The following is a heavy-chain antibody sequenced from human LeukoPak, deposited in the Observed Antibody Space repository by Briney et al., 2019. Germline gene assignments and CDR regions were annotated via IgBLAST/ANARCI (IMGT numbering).Heavy chain of an antibody. J-gene: IGHJ4*02. V-gene: IGHV1-24*01. CDR1: GYTLTELS. CDR2: FDPEDGET. D-gene: IGHD3-16*02. CDR3: ATVVANLGDYVWRSYRH. Sequence: GASVKVSCKVSGYTLTELSMHWVRQAPGKGLEWMGGFDPEDGETIYAQKFQGRVTMTEDTSTDTAYMELSSLRSEDTAVYYCATVVANLGDYVWRSYRHWGQGTLVTVSS.